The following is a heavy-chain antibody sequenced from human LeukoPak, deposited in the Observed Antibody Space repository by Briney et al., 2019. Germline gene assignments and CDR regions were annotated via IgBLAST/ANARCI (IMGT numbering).Heavy chain of an antibody. J-gene: IGHJ6*02. D-gene: IGHD3-16*01. CDR2: ISGSGVTT. V-gene: IGHV3-23*01. CDR3: AKGLWGAYYYGMDV. Sequence: PGGSLRLSCAASGFTFSNYAMSWVRQAPGKGLEWVSVISGSGVTTDYADSVMGRSTISRDNSRNALYLQLDSLRAEDTAIYFCAKGLWGAYYYGMDVWGQGTTVTVSS. CDR1: GFTFSNYA.